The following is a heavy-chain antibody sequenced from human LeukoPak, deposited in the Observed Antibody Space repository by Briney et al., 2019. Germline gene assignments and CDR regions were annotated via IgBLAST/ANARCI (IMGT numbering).Heavy chain of an antibody. V-gene: IGHV3-9*01. Sequence: PGRSLRLSCAASGFTFDDYAMHWVRQAPGKGLEWVSGISWNSGSIGYADSVKGRFTISRDNAKNSLYLQMNSLRAEDTAVYYCARGGRSSSPPPDYWGQGTLVTVSS. D-gene: IGHD6-13*01. CDR2: ISWNSGSI. CDR1: GFTFDDYA. J-gene: IGHJ4*02. CDR3: ARGGRSSSPPPDY.